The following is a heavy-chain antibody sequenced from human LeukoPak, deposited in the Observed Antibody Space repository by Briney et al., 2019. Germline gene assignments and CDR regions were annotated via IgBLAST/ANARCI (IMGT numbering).Heavy chain of an antibody. Sequence: GGSLRLSCAASGFTFSSYAMHWVRQAPGKGLEWVAVISYDGSNKYYADSVKGRFTISRDNSKNTLYLQMNSLRAEDTAVYYCARGPSDYYYYMDVWGKGTTVTVSS. V-gene: IGHV3-30*01. CDR1: GFTFSSYA. CDR2: ISYDGSNK. CDR3: ARGPSDYYYYMDV. J-gene: IGHJ6*03.